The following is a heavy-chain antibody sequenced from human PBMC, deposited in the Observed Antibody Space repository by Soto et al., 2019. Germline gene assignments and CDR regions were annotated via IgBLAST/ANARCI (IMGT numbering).Heavy chain of an antibody. D-gene: IGHD3-10*01. CDR3: AKDQEYYGSGSYDSGPFDY. V-gene: IGHV3-23*01. J-gene: IGHJ4*02. CDR2: ISGSGGST. CDR1: GFTFSSYA. Sequence: GGSLRLSCAASGFTFSSYAMSWVRQAPGKGLEWVSAISGSGGSTYYADSVKGRFTISRDNSKNTLYLQMNSLRAEDTAVYYCAKDQEYYGSGSYDSGPFDYWGQGTLVTVS.